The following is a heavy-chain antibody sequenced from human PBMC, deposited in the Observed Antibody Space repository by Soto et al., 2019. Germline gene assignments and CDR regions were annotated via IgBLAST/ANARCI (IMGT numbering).Heavy chain of an antibody. D-gene: IGHD4-17*01. CDR3: AAARAVTVDY. CDR2: IIPIFGTA. J-gene: IGHJ4*02. V-gene: IGHV1-69*05. CDR1: GGTFSSDA. Sequence: ASVKVSCKASGGTFSSDAISWVRQAPGQGLEWMGGIIPIFGTANYAQKFQERVTITRDMSTSTAYMELSSLRSEDTAVYYCAAARAVTVDYWGQGTLVTVSS.